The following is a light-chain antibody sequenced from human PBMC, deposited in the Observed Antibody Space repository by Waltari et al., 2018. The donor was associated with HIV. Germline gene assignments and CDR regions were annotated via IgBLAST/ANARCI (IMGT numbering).Light chain of an antibody. Sequence: SYDLTQPPSVSVSPGQTARITCSGDALPKQYAFWYQQKPGQAPGLGIYKDSERPSGIPERFSGSSSGTTVTLTISGVQAEDEADYYCQSPDSGTYVVFGGGTKLTVL. CDR3: QSPDSGTYVV. V-gene: IGLV3-25*03. CDR1: ALPKQY. J-gene: IGLJ2*01. CDR2: KDS.